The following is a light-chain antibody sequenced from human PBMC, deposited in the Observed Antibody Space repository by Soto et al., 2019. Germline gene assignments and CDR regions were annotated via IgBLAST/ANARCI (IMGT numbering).Light chain of an antibody. CDR1: QSVSSRN. CDR2: GAS. CDR3: QQYDNSPFT. V-gene: IGKV3-20*01. J-gene: IGKJ3*01. Sequence: EIVLTQSPGTLSLSPGERATLSCRASQSVSSRNLAWYQQKPGQAPRLLIYGASSRATGIPDRFSGSGSGTDFTLIISRLEPEDFAAYHCQQYDNSPFTFGPGTKVDIK.